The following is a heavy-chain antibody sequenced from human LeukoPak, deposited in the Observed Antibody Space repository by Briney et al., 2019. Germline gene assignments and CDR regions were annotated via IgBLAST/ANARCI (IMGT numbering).Heavy chain of an antibody. Sequence: GGSLRLSCAASGFTFSSYSMNWVRQAPGKGLEWVSSISSSSSYIYYADSVKGRFTISRDNAKNSLYQQMNSLRAEDTAVYYRARDFSVFCGRDCYPAYFDYWGQGTLVPVSS. J-gene: IGHJ4*02. D-gene: IGHD2-21*01. CDR2: ISSSSSYI. V-gene: IGHV3-21*01. CDR1: GFTFSSYS. CDR3: ARDFSVFCGRDCYPAYFDY.